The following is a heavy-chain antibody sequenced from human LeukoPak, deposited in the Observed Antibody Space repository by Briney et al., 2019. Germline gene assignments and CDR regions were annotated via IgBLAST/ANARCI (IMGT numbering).Heavy chain of an antibody. CDR2: ISSSSSYI. CDR1: GFTFSSYG. CDR3: ARDRGNYYDSSGYSGY. J-gene: IGHJ4*02. D-gene: IGHD3-22*01. Sequence: GGSLRLSCAAAGFTFSSYGMSWVRQAPGKGLEWVSSISSSSSYIYYADSVKGRFTISRDNAKNSLYLQMNSLRAEDTAVYYCARDRGNYYDSSGYSGYWGQGTLVTVSS. V-gene: IGHV3-21*01.